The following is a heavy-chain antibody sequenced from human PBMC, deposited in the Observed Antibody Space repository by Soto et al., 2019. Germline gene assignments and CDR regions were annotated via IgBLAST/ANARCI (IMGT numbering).Heavy chain of an antibody. CDR1: GVSITSHY. CDR2: IHYSGST. V-gene: IGHV4-59*08. J-gene: IGHJ6*02. Sequence: PSETLSLTCTVSGVSITSHYWTWIRQPPGKGLEWIGNIHYSGSTQKNPSLKSRVIISVDTSKNQFSLKLSSVTAADTAVYYCARGSTVFDVWGQGTTVTVSS. D-gene: IGHD3-9*01. CDR3: ARGSTVFDV.